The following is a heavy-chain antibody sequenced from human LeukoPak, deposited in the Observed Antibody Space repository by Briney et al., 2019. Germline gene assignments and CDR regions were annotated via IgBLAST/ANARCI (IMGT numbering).Heavy chain of an antibody. D-gene: IGHD3-22*01. CDR3: AKGRDTMIVVVTPIDY. CDR1: GFTFSSYA. V-gene: IGHV3-23*01. Sequence: GGSLRLSCAASGFTFSSYAMSWVRQAPGKGLEWVSAITGSGGSRYYADSVKGRFTISRDNSKNTLYLQMNSLRAEDTAVYYCAKGRDTMIVVVTPIDYWGQGTLVTVSS. J-gene: IGHJ4*02. CDR2: ITGSGGSR.